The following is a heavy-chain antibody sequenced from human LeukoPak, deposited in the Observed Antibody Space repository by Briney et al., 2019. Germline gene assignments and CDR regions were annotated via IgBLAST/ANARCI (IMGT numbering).Heavy chain of an antibody. J-gene: IGHJ4*02. CDR2: IYYSGST. D-gene: IGHD3-22*01. CDR1: GGSISSSSYY. CDR3: ARRGYDSSGYYYAY. V-gene: IGHV4-39*01. Sequence: ASETLSLTCTVSGGSISSSSYYWGWIRQPPGKGLEWIGSIYYSGSTYYNPSLKSRVTVSVDTSKNQFSLKLSSVTAADTAVYYCARRGYDSSGYYYAYWGQGTLVTVSS.